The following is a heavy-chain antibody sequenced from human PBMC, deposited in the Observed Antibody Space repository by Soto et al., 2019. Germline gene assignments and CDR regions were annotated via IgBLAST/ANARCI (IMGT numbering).Heavy chain of an antibody. V-gene: IGHV3-30*03. CDR2: ISYDGSNK. Sequence: GGSLRLSCAASGFTFSSYGMHWVRQAPGKGLEWVAVISYDGSNKYYADSVKGRFTISRDNSKNTLYLQMNSLRAEDTAVYYCARDEGYYYGMDVWGQGTTVTVSS. CDR3: ARDEGYYYGMDV. CDR1: GFTFSSYG. J-gene: IGHJ6*02.